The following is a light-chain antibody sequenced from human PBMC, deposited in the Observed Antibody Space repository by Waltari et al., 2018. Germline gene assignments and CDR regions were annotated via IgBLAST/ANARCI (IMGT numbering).Light chain of an antibody. J-gene: IGKJ4*01. Sequence: DLQMTQSPSTLSASVGDRVTITCRASQTISSWLAWYQQKPGKAPKLLIYKASSLESGVPSRFSGSGSGTEFTLTISSLQPDDFATYYCQQYNSHPLTFGGGTKVEIK. CDR1: QTISSW. V-gene: IGKV1-5*03. CDR3: QQYNSHPLT. CDR2: KAS.